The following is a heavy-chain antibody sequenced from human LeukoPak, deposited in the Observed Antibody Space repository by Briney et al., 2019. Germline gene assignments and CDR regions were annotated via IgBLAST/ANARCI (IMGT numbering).Heavy chain of an antibody. CDR3: AKSGYDILTGYIDY. CDR2: ISGSGGST. CDR1: GFTFSSYA. V-gene: IGHV3-23*01. J-gene: IGHJ4*02. D-gene: IGHD3-9*01. Sequence: GGSLSLSCAPSGFTFSSYAMSGLRQAPGRGLAWVSAISGSGGSTYYADSVKGRFTISRDNSKNTLYLQMNSLRAEDTAVYYCAKSGYDILTGYIDYWGQGTLVTVSS.